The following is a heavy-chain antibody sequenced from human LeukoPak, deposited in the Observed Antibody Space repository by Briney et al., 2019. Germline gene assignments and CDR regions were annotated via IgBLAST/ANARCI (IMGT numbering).Heavy chain of an antibody. CDR2: IYSDNT. V-gene: IGHV3-53*01. CDR1: GFTFSSYW. D-gene: IGHD4/OR15-4a*01. CDR3: ARRAGAYSHPYDY. J-gene: IGHJ4*02. Sequence: GGSLRLSCAASGFTFSSYWMSWVRQAPGKGLEWVSFIYSDNTHYSDSVKGRFTISRDNSKNTLYLQMNSLRAEDTAVYYCARRAGAYSHPYDYWGQGTLVTVSS.